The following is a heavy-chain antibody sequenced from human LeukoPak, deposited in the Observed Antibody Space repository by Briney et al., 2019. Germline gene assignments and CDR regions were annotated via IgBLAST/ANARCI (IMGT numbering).Heavy chain of an antibody. Sequence: GGSLRLSCAASGFTFSSYSMNWVRQAPGKGLEWVSSISSSSSYIYYADSVKGRFTISRDNSKNTLYLQMNSLRAEDTAVYYCAKEALEWLVQYYFDYWGQGTLVTVSS. J-gene: IGHJ4*02. CDR3: AKEALEWLVQYYFDY. CDR2: ISSSSSYI. V-gene: IGHV3-21*04. CDR1: GFTFSSYS. D-gene: IGHD3-3*01.